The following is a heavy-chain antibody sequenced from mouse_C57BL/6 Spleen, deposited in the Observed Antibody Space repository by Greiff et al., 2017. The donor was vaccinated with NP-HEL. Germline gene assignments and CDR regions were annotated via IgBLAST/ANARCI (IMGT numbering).Heavy chain of an antibody. CDR2: IDPSDSYS. J-gene: IGHJ3*01. CDR1: GYTFTSYW. D-gene: IGHD3-2*02. Sequence: QVQLQQPGAELVKPGASVKLSCKASGYTFTSYWMQWVKQRPGQGLEWIGEIDPSDSYSNYNQNFKGKATLTVDTSSSTAYMQLSSLTSEDSAVYYCARRDSSGPAWWAYWGQGTLVTVSA. V-gene: IGHV1-50*01. CDR3: ARRDSSGPAWWAY.